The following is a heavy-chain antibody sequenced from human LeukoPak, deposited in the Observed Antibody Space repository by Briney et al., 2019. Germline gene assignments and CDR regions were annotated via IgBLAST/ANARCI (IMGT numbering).Heavy chain of an antibody. CDR2: IYSGGST. J-gene: IGHJ4*02. Sequence: GGSLRLSCAASGFTVSSNYMSWVRQAPGKGLEWVSVIYSGGSTYYADSVKGRFTISRDNSKNTLYLQMNSLRAEDTAMYYCARAIAGYSYVLDYWGQGTLVTVSS. CDR1: GFTVSSNY. D-gene: IGHD5-18*01. CDR3: ARAIAGYSYVLDY. V-gene: IGHV3-66*01.